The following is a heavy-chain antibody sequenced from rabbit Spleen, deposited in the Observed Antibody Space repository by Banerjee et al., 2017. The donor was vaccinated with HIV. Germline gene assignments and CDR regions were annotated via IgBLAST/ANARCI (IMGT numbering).Heavy chain of an antibody. J-gene: IGHJ4*01. CDR3: ARGSAAMTMVITGFYLNL. V-gene: IGHV1S40*01. CDR2: IDSGSRDFA. Sequence: LVEYGGDVVQPGASLTLTCTASGFDFSAYTFMCWVRQAPGKGLEWIACIDSGSRDFAYYASWAKGRFTISRTSSTTVTLEMTSLTAADTATYFCARGSAAMTMVITGFYLNLWGPGTLVTVS. D-gene: IGHD2-1*01. CDR1: GFDFSAYTF.